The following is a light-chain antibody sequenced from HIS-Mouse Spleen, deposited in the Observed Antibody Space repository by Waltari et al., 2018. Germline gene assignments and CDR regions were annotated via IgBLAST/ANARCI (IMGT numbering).Light chain of an antibody. CDR1: QGISCN. CDR2: AAS. J-gene: IGKJ1*01. CDR3: QQLNSYPPT. Sequence: DIQLTQSPSFLSASVGDRVTVTFLVSQGISCNLSWYQQKPGKAPKLLIYAASTLQSGVPSRFSGSGSGTEFTLTISSLQPEDFATYYCQQLNSYPPTFGQGTKVEIK. V-gene: IGKV1-9*01.